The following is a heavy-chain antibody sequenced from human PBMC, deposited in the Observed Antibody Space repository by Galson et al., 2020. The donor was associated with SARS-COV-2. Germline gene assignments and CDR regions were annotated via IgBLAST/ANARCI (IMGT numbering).Heavy chain of an antibody. D-gene: IGHD4-17*01. CDR1: GYTFTSYA. CDR3: ARALRRDYFVY. J-gene: IGHJ4*02. Sequence: ASVKVSCKASGYTFTSYAMPWVRQAPGQRLEWMGWLNAGNGNTKYSQKFQGRVTITRDTSASTAYMELSSLRSEDTAVYYCARALRRDYFVYWGQGTLVTVSS. CDR2: LNAGNGNT. V-gene: IGHV1-3*01.